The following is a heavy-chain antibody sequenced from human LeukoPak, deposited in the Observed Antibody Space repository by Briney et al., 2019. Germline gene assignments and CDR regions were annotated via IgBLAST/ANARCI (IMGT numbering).Heavy chain of an antibody. V-gene: IGHV3-9*01. CDR2: ISWNSGSI. Sequence: PGWPLRLSCTASGFTFDDYAMHWVRQAPGKGLEWVSGISWNSGSIDYADSVKGRFTISRDNAKNSLYLQMNSLRAEDTAFYYCAKDNYYGSGSYIDYWGQGTLVTVSS. CDR3: AKDNYYGSGSYIDY. CDR1: GFTFDDYA. J-gene: IGHJ4*02. D-gene: IGHD3-10*01.